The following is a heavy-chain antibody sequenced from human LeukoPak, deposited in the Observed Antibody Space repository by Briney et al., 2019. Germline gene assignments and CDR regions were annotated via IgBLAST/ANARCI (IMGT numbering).Heavy chain of an antibody. V-gene: IGHV3-48*04. J-gene: IGHJ4*02. CDR1: GFTFSSFG. Sequence: PGGSLRLSCAASGFTFSSFGMGWVRQAPGKGLEWVSYISSSGSTIYYADSVKGRFTISRDNAKNSLYLQMNSLRAEDTAVYYCARTDDSSGYWDYWGQGTLVTVSS. CDR3: ARTDDSSGYWDY. D-gene: IGHD3-22*01. CDR2: ISSSGSTI.